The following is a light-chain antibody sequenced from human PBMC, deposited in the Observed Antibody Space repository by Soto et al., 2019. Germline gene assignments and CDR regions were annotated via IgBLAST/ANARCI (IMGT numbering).Light chain of an antibody. CDR2: GAT. V-gene: IGKV3-20*01. Sequence: EIALTQSPGTLSLSPGERDTLSCRASQSLSNNFLAWYQQKPGQAPRLLIYGATSRATGIPDRFSGSGSGTDFTLTINRLEPEDFAMYFCQQYVSSPWTFGQGTKVDIK. J-gene: IGKJ1*01. CDR1: QSLSNNF. CDR3: QQYVSSPWT.